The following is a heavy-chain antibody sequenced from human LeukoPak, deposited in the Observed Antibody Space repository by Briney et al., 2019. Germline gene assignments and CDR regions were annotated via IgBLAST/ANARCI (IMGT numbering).Heavy chain of an antibody. Sequence: PSETLSLTCTVSGGSFASYGYYWRWIRQHPGKGLEWIAYISYSGSTYYNPSLRSRLTISLDTSKNQFSLNLSSVTAADTAVYYCARAPPVDTVTADYFDYWGQGTLVTVSS. CDR1: GGSFASYGYY. CDR3: ARAPPVDTVTADYFDY. D-gene: IGHD5-18*01. J-gene: IGHJ4*02. CDR2: ISYSGST. V-gene: IGHV4-31*03.